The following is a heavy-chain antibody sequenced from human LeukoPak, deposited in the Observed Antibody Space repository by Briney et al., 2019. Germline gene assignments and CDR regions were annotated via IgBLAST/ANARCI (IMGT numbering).Heavy chain of an antibody. Sequence: GESLKISCKGSGYSFTSYWIGWVRQMPGKGLEWMGSIYPGDSDTKYSPSFEGQVPISVDKSISTAYVQWGSLRASDTAIYYCAKFGIRGCSSSTRCYTSFCYYGMDVWGQGTTVTVSS. CDR2: IYPGDSDT. CDR1: GYSFTSYW. CDR3: AKFGIRGCSSSTRCYTSFCYYGMDV. D-gene: IGHD2-2*02. V-gene: IGHV5-51*01. J-gene: IGHJ6*02.